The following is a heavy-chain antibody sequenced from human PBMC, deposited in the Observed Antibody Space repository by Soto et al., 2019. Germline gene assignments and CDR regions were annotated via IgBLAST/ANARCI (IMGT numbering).Heavy chain of an antibody. Sequence: QVQFVQSGAEVKKPGASVKVSCKASGYTFTNYAIQWVRQAPGQRLEWMGWINAGNGNTKYSQKLQGRVTMTTDTSTSTAYMELRSLRSDDTAVYYCARTVVRRYYGMDVWGQGTTVTVSS. CDR2: INAGNGNT. D-gene: IGHD3-10*01. V-gene: IGHV1-3*01. CDR3: ARTVVRRYYGMDV. J-gene: IGHJ6*02. CDR1: GYTFTNYA.